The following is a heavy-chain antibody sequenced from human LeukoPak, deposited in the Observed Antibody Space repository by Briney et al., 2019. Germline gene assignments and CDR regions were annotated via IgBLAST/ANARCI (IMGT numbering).Heavy chain of an antibody. CDR2: IYYSGST. CDR1: GGSISNYY. V-gene: IGHV4-59*01. Sequence: PSETLSLTCTVSGGSISNYYWSWIRQPPGKGLEWIGYIYYSGSTNYNPSLMSRVTISVDTSKNQFSLKLTSVTAADTAVYYCARGDEGADYWGQGTLVTVSS. D-gene: IGHD3-16*01. CDR3: ARGDEGADY. J-gene: IGHJ4*02.